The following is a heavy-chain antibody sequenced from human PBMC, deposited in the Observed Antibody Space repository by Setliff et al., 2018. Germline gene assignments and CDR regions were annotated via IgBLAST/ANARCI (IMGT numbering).Heavy chain of an antibody. CDR2: IYYTGTA. V-gene: IGHV4-39*02. CDR3: AGRDYSGGDS. CDR1: GDSISSTSYQ. Sequence: PSETLSLTCTVSGDSISSTSYQWGWVRQPPGKGLEWIGSIYYTGTAYYSPSLKSRVTISADTSNNSFSLNLFSVTAADTAVYYCAGRDYSGGDSWGHGTLVTVSS. D-gene: IGHD4-4*01. J-gene: IGHJ5*01.